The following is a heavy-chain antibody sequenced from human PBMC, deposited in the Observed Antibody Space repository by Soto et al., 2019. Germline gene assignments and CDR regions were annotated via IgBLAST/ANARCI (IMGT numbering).Heavy chain of an antibody. Sequence: GASVKVSCKASGYTFTSCGISWVRQAPGQGLEWMGWISAYNGNTNYAQKLQGRVTMTTDTSTSTAYMELRSLRSDDTAVYYCARGPYYYDSSGYYDYWGQGTLVTVSS. CDR1: GYTFTSCG. D-gene: IGHD3-22*01. J-gene: IGHJ4*02. V-gene: IGHV1-18*01. CDR2: ISAYNGNT. CDR3: ARGPYYYDSSGYYDY.